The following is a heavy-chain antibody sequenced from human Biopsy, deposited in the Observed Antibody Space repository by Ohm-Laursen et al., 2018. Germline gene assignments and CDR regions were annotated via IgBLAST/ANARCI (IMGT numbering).Heavy chain of an antibody. Sequence: TLSLTCPVSGGSVSSGGFYWSWIRQHPGKGLEWIGYIYYSGTTYYKPSLKSLVTISVDTSKNQFSLKLNSVTAADTAVYYCARRPYGGTRYWYFDLWGRGTLVTVSS. D-gene: IGHD4-23*01. CDR3: ARRPYGGTRYWYFDL. CDR1: GGSVSSGGFY. CDR2: IYYSGTT. V-gene: IGHV4-31*01. J-gene: IGHJ2*01.